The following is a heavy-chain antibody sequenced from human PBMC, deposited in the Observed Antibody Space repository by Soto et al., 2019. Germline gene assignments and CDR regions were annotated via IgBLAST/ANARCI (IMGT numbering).Heavy chain of an antibody. CDR1: GFTFSSYA. CDR3: AKGTYYYDGSGYKYYFDC. CDR2: ISGSDDNT. Sequence: EVQVLESGGGLVQPGGSLRLSCAASGFTFSSYAMSWVRQAPGKGLEWVSSISGSDDNTYYADSVKGRFAISRDNSNNALYLQMNSLRADDTAVYYCAKGTYYYDGSGYKYYFDCWGLGTLVTVSS. D-gene: IGHD3-22*01. J-gene: IGHJ4*02. V-gene: IGHV3-23*01.